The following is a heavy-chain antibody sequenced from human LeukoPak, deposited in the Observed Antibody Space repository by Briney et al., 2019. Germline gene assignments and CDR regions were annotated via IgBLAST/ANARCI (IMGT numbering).Heavy chain of an antibody. J-gene: IGHJ6*03. CDR2: IGTASDT. Sequence: GSLRLSFASSGFTFSSFDMHWVRHPTGQGLEWVSTIGTASDTYYPGSVEGRFTLSRDNAKNSLYLQMNSLTAGDTAVYYCARGPPRGKYYYMDVWGKGTTVTVSS. CDR1: GFTFSSFD. D-gene: IGHD1-1*01. CDR3: ARGPPRGKYYYMDV. V-gene: IGHV3-13*01.